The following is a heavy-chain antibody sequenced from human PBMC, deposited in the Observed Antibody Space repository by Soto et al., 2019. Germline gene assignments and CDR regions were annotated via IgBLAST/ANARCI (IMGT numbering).Heavy chain of an antibody. V-gene: IGHV3-74*01. D-gene: IGHD2-2*01. CDR3: ALSSYQLLPYYYYYYYMDV. CDR2: INSDGSST. J-gene: IGHJ6*03. Sequence: GGSLRLSCAASGFTFSSYWMHWVRQAPGKGLVWVSRINSDGSSTSYADSVKGRFTISRDNAKNTLYLQMNSLRAEDTAVYYCALSSYQLLPYYYYYYYMDVWGKGTTVTVSS. CDR1: GFTFSSYW.